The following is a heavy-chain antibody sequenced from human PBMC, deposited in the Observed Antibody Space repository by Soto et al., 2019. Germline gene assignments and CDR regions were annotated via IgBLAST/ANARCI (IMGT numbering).Heavy chain of an antibody. CDR2: INPNSGGT. D-gene: IGHD3-22*01. J-gene: IGHJ6*02. CDR3: ASVREGLASLGYYGMDV. Sequence: WASVKVSCKASGYTFIGYYIHWVRQAPGQGLEWMGWINPNSGGTNYAQRFQGWVTMTRDRSISPAYMELIRLKSDDTAVYCSASVREGLASLGYYGMDVWGQGTTVTVSS. V-gene: IGHV1-2*04. CDR1: GYTFIGYY.